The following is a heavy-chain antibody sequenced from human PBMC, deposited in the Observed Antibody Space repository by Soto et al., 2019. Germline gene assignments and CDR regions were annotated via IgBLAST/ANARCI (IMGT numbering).Heavy chain of an antibody. V-gene: IGHV1-18*03. D-gene: IGHD5-18*01. Sequence: ASVKVSCKASGYTFTSYGISWVRQAPGQGLEWMGWISAYNGNTNYAQKLQGRVTMTTDTSTSTAYMELRSLRSDDMAVYYCARDYSGYSYGFNEFDYWGQGTLVTVSS. J-gene: IGHJ4*02. CDR1: GYTFTSYG. CDR2: ISAYNGNT. CDR3: ARDYSGYSYGFNEFDY.